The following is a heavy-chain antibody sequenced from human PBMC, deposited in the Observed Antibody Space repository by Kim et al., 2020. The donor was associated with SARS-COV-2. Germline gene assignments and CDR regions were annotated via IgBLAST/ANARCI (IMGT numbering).Heavy chain of an antibody. D-gene: IGHD6-6*01. CDR1: GFTFNNYA. J-gene: IGHJ4*02. CDR2: ISGGDGTT. V-gene: IGHV3-23*01. CDR3: AKAKTGSSYSSSDY. Sequence: GGSLRLSCAASGFTFNNYAMSWVRQAPGKGLEWVSTISGGDGTTYYADSVKGRFTISRDNSKNTMYLQMNSLRAEDTAIYYCAKAKTGSSYSSSDYWGQGTLVTVPS.